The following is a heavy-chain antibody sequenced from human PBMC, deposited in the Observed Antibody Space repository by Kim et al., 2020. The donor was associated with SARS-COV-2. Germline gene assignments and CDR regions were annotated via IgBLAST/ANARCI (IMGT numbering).Heavy chain of an antibody. D-gene: IGHD2-2*01. CDR3: ARGRILRYCSTRSCYGHFDT. J-gene: IGHJ5*02. V-gene: IGHV3-11*01. Sequence: GGSLRLSCAASGFTFSDYYMSWIRQAPGKGLEWVSYIGNNGTNIYYADSVKGRFTISRDNAKNTLYLQMNSLRAEDTAMYYCARGRILRYCSTRSCYGHFDTWGQGTLVTVSS. CDR2: IGNNGTNI. CDR1: GFTFSDYY.